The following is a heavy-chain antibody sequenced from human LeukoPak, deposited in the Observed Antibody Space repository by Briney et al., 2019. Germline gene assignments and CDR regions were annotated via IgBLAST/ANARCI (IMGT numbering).Heavy chain of an antibody. V-gene: IGHV3-30-3*01. CDR2: ISYDGSNK. Sequence: GSLRLSCAASGFTFSSYAVHWVRQAPGKGLEWVAVISYDGSNKYYADSVKGRFTISRDNSKNTLYLQMNSLRAEDTAVYYCARSYAINNWGQGTLVTVSS. CDR1: GFTFSSYA. J-gene: IGHJ4*02. D-gene: IGHD3-16*01. CDR3: ARSYAINN.